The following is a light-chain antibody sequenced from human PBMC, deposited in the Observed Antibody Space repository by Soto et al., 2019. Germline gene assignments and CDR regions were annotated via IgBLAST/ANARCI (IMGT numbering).Light chain of an antibody. J-gene: IGKJ4*01. Sequence: EVVLTHSPGTLSLTPRERATLSCRASQSVSSRYLAWYQQKPGQAPRLLIYGASTRAAGIPVRFSGSGSGTEFTLTITSLQSEDSAVYYCQEYNYWHPITFGGGTKVDI. V-gene: IGKV3-15*01. CDR3: QEYNYWHPIT. CDR2: GAS. CDR1: QSVSSRY.